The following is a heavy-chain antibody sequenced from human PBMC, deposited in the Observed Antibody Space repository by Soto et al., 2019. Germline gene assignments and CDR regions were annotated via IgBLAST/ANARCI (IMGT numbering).Heavy chain of an antibody. D-gene: IGHD2-2*01. J-gene: IGHJ6*02. CDR2: ISPYRGNT. CDR3: AIRIVSSVYFGMDV. Sequence: QVQLVQSGAEVKKPGASVKVSCKASGYTFINYGISWVRQAPGQGLEWMGWISPYRGNTNYAQKFQGRVTMTSDTSTTTAYMELGCLGSDGTGVDYWAIRIVSSVYFGMDVWGQGTTVTVSS. V-gene: IGHV1-18*01. CDR1: GYTFINYG.